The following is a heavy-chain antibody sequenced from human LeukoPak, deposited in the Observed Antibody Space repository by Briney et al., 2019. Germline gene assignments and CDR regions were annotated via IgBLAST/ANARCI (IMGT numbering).Heavy chain of an antibody. Sequence: GEWLKSSCNGAADSFTSYCISCVRQMAAKSREWMGIIYPGDSDTRYSTSFQGQVPISAEESISTAYLQWSSLKASDTAMYYCATGGYCSGCRCYMDAFEYWGQGPLVSVSS. J-gene: IGHJ4*02. CDR3: ATGGYCSGCRCYMDAFEY. CDR1: ADSFTSYC. V-gene: IGHV5-51*01. CDR2: IYPGDSDT. D-gene: IGHD2-15*01.